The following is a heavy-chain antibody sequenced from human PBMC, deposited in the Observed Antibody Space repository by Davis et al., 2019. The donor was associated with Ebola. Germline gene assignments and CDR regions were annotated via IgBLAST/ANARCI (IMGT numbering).Heavy chain of an antibody. CDR2: IRSKANSYAT. V-gene: IGHV3-73*01. J-gene: IGHJ4*02. D-gene: IGHD6-13*01. CDR1: GFTFSGSA. Sequence: GESLKISCAASGFTFSGSAMHWVRQASGKGLEWVGRIRSKANSYATAYAASVKGRFTISRDDSKNTAYLQMNSLKTEDTAVYYCIRAQQLDDYWGQGTLVTVSS. CDR3: IRAQQLDDY.